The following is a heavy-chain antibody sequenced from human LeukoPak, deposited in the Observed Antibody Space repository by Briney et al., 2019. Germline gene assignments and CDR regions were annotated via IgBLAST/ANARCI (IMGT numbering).Heavy chain of an antibody. CDR2: IYSGGST. CDR1: GFTVSSNY. D-gene: IGHD3-3*01. J-gene: IGHJ4*02. Sequence: GGSLRLSCAASGFTVSSNYMSWVRQAPGKGLEWVSVIYSGGSTYYADSVKGRFTISRDNSKNTLYLQMNSLRAEDTAMYYCARDLLGVIIPSYWGQGTLVTVSS. V-gene: IGHV3-66*02. CDR3: ARDLLGVIIPSY.